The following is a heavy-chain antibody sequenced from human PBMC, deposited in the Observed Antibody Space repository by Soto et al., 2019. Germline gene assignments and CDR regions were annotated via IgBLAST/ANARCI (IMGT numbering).Heavy chain of an antibody. Sequence: SETLSLTCAVSGGSISSGGYSWSWILQHPGKGLEWIGYFYYSGSTYYNTSLKSRVTISVNTSKNQFSLKLSSVTAADTAVYYCARLHGYCISSSCHGHYAMDVWGQGTTVTVSS. J-gene: IGHJ6*02. CDR3: ARLHGYCISSSCHGHYAMDV. CDR2: FYYSGST. D-gene: IGHD2-2*01. CDR1: GGSISSGGYS. V-gene: IGHV4-31*11.